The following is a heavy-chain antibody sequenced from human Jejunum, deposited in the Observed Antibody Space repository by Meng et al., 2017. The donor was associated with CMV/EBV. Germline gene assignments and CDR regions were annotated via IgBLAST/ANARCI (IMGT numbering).Heavy chain of an antibody. CDR1: GGSVSDYY. CDR3: VRDLIRDHSGSWFDS. Sequence: VALRDSGPGLVKPSETLSPTCSVSGGSVSDYYWSWIRQSAGKGLEWIGRISVSGYSDYSPSLKSRVTMSVDTSKNQFSLSLNSVTPADTALYYCVRDLIRDHSGSWFDSWGQGTLVTVSS. J-gene: IGHJ5*01. V-gene: IGHV4-4*07. CDR2: ISVSGYS. D-gene: IGHD3-22*01.